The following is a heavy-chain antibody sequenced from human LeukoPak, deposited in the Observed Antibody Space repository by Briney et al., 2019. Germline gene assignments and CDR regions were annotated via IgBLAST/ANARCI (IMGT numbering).Heavy chain of an antibody. Sequence: PGGSLRLSCEASGFTFSTYNMNWVRQAPGKRLEWVSSITSSSSYVFYADSVKGRFTISRDNAKNSLYLQMNSPRAEDTAVYYCVRGAYSSSWLNFDYWGQGTLVTVSS. CDR3: VRGAYSSSWLNFDY. D-gene: IGHD6-13*01. J-gene: IGHJ4*02. V-gene: IGHV3-21*01. CDR2: ITSSSSYV. CDR1: GFTFSTYN.